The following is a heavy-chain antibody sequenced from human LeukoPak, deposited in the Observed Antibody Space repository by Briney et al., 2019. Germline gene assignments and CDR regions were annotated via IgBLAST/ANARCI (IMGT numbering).Heavy chain of an antibody. Sequence: SETLSLTCTVSGGSISSYYWSWIWQPPGKGLEWIGEINHSGSTNYNPSLKSRVNISVDTSKNQFSLKLSSVTAADTAVYYCARRLRFQYYFDYWGQGTLVTVSS. D-gene: IGHD5-12*01. J-gene: IGHJ4*02. CDR3: ARRLRFQYYFDY. CDR1: GGSISSYY. CDR2: INHSGST. V-gene: IGHV4-34*01.